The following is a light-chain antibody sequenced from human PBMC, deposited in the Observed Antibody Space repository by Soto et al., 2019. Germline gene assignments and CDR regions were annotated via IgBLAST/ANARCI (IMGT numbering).Light chain of an antibody. CDR3: QHYNNSPPYT. V-gene: IGKV3-15*01. CDR1: QSISSS. CDR2: DAS. Sequence: EIVMTQSPATLSVSPGERATLSCRASQSISSSLAWYQQKPGQAPRLLIYDASTRATGIPARFSGGGSGTEFNITSSSLQYEDFACYFRQHYNNSPPYTFGQGTQLDI. J-gene: IGKJ2*01.